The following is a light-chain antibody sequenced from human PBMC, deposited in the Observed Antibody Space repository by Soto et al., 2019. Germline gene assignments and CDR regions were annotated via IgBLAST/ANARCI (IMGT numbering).Light chain of an antibody. J-gene: IGLJ1*01. V-gene: IGLV2-14*03. Sequence: QSALTQPASVSGSPGQSITISCTGTSSDVGGYNYVSWYQQHPGKAPKLMIYDLTNRPSGVSNRFSGSKSGNTASLTISGLQYDDEADYYCSSYTSSNTYVFGPGTKVTVL. CDR1: SSDVGGYNY. CDR2: DLT. CDR3: SSYTSSNTYV.